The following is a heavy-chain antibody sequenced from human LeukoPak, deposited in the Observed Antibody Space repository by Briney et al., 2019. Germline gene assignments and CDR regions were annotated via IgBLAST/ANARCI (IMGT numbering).Heavy chain of an antibody. D-gene: IGHD4-17*01. Sequence: SETLSLTCTVSGVSISSYYWSWIRQPPGKGLEWIGYIFYSGSTDYNPSLRSRVTISVDTSKNQFSLTLSSVTAADTAVYYCARLTTVTPRTAFDIWGQGTLVTVSS. CDR2: IFYSGST. V-gene: IGHV4-59*01. CDR3: ARLTTVTPRTAFDI. J-gene: IGHJ3*02. CDR1: GVSISSYY.